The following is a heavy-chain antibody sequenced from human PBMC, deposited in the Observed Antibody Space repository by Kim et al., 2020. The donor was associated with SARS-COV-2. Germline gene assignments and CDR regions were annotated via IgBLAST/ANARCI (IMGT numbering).Heavy chain of an antibody. V-gene: IGHV4-59*09. Sequence: GRTNHHPSLTTRVTISTDTSKTQFSLKVTSVSAADTAVYYCARGQEMLDFWGQGTLVTVSS. CDR2: GRT. J-gene: IGHJ4*02. CDR3: ARGQEMLDF.